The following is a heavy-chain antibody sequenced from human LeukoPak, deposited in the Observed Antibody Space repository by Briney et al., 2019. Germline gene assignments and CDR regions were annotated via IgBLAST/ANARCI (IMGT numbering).Heavy chain of an antibody. CDR2: ISGDGGGT. V-gene: IGHV3-43*02. CDR1: GFTFSSYS. Sequence: GGSLRLSCTASGFTFSSYSMSWVRQGPGTGLEWVSLISGDGGGTYYADSVRGRFTISRDNSKNSLSLQMNSLRIEDTALYYFAKTLPVAAHRKYFFYYHGKDVLGQGTTVTGSS. CDR3: AKTLPVAAHRKYFFYYHGKDV. D-gene: IGHD1-14*01. J-gene: IGHJ6*02.